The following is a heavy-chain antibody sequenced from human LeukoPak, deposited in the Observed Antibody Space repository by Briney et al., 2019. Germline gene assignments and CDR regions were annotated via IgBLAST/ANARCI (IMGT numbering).Heavy chain of an antibody. D-gene: IGHD2-2*03. CDR1: GFTFNNFA. CDR3: ASLDIVLVPASMNSPSYYIDP. V-gene: IGHV3-48*03. J-gene: IGHJ5*02. CDR2: ISSSGSTI. Sequence: GGSLRLSCAASGFTFNNFAMTWVRQTPGKGLEWVSYISSSGSTIYYADSVKGRFTISRDNAKNSLYLQMNNLRAEDTAVYYCASLDIVLVPASMNSPSYYIDPWGQGTLVTVSS.